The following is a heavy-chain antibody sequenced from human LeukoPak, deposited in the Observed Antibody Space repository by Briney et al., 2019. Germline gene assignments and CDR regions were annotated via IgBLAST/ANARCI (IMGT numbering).Heavy chain of an antibody. CDR3: ARDPTTVTTGYYFDY. D-gene: IGHD4-17*01. Sequence: ASVKVSCKASGYTFTSYGISWVRQAPGQGLEWMGWIGAYNGNTNYAQKLQGRVTMTTDTSTSTAYMELRSLRSDDTAVYYCARDPTTVTTGYYFDYWGQGTLVTVSS. CDR2: IGAYNGNT. V-gene: IGHV1-18*01. CDR1: GYTFTSYG. J-gene: IGHJ4*02.